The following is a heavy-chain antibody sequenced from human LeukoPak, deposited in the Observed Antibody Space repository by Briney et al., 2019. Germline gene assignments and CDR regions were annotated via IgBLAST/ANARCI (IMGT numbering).Heavy chain of an antibody. CDR2: INSDGSST. J-gene: IGHJ3*02. CDR3: ARPTSYCSGGSCYHYDAFDI. CDR1: GFTFRSYW. V-gene: IGHV3-74*01. D-gene: IGHD2-15*01. Sequence: GGSLRLSCAVSGFTFRSYWMHWVRQAPGKGLVWVSRINSDGSSTSYADSVKGRFTICRDNAKNTLYLQMNSLRAEDTAVYYCARPTSYCSGGSCYHYDAFDIWGQGTMVTVSS.